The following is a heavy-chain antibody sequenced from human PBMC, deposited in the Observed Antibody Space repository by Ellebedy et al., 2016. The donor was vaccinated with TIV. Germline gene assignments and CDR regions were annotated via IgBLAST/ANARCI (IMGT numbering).Heavy chain of an antibody. CDR2: ISYDGSNK. CDR1: GFTFSSYA. D-gene: IGHD6-19*01. Sequence: GGSLRLSXAASGFTFSSYAMHWVRQAPGKGLEWVAVISYDGSNKYYADSVKGRFTISRDNSKNTLYLQMNSLRAEDTAVYYCARERYRHRSGWYRGVFDYWGQGTLVTVSS. CDR3: ARERYRHRSGWYRGVFDY. J-gene: IGHJ4*02. V-gene: IGHV3-30-3*01.